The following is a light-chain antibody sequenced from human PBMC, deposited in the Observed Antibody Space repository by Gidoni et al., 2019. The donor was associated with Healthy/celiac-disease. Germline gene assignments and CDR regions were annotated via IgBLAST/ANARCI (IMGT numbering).Light chain of an antibody. V-gene: IGLV2-8*01. CDR2: EVS. Sequence: HSALTQPPSASGSPGQSVTISCTGTSSDVGGDNYVSWYQQHPGKAPHLMIYEVSKPPSWGAARFSCSTSGNTASPPVAARQAEDEADYYCSSYAGSNNVVFGGGTKLTVL. CDR1: SSDVGGDNY. CDR3: SSYAGSNNVV. J-gene: IGLJ2*01.